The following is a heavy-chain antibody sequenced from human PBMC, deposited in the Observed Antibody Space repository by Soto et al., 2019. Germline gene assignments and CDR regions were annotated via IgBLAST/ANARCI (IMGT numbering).Heavy chain of an antibody. CDR1: GGSISSSNW. CDR3: ARGQMAVAGQYYYYGMDV. J-gene: IGHJ6*02. Sequence: PSETLSLTCAVSGGSISSSNWWSWVRQPPGKGLEWIGEIYHSGSTNYNPSLKSRVTISVDKSKNQFSLKLSSVTAADTAVYYCARGQMAVAGQYYYYGMDVWGQGTTVTV. D-gene: IGHD6-19*01. V-gene: IGHV4-4*02. CDR2: IYHSGST.